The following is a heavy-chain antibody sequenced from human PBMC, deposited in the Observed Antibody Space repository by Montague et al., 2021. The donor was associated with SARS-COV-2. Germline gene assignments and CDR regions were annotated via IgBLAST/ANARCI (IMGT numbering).Heavy chain of an antibody. CDR2: IYYSGST. V-gene: IGHV4-59*01. CDR3: ARGAGRGSGYGKYYYYYYGMDV. D-gene: IGHD5-12*01. Sequence: SETLSLTCTVSGGSISSYYWSWIRQPPGKGLEWIGYIYYSGSTNYNPSLKSRVTISVDTSKNQFSLKLSSVTAADTAVYYCARGAGRGSGYGKYYYYYYGMDVWGRGTTVTVSS. J-gene: IGHJ6*02. CDR1: GGSISSYY.